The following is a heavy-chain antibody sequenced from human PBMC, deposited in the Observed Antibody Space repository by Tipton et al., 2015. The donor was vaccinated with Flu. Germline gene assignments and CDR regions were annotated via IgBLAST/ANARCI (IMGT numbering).Heavy chain of an antibody. Sequence: SGFTFSSYGMHWVRQAPGKGLEWVAVIWYDGSNKYYADSVKGRFTISRDNSKNTLYLQMNSLRAEDTAVYYCAREAGAPSITYYISCYFFFWGQGTLVSVSS. CDR2: IWYDGSNK. V-gene: IGHV3-33*01. CDR1: GFTFSSYG. J-gene: IGHJ4*02. CDR3: AREAGAPSITYYISCYFFF. D-gene: IGHD3-22*01.